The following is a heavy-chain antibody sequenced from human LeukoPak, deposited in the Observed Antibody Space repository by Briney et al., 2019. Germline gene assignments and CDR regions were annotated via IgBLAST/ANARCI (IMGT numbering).Heavy chain of an antibody. J-gene: IGHJ4*02. CDR3: VRGGTVTKASTDY. D-gene: IGHD4-17*01. CDR2: VSGSGGAT. CDR1: GFTFSSYA. V-gene: IGHV3-23*01. Sequence: PGGSLRLSCAASGFTFSSYAMSWVRQAPGKGPEGVSAVSGSGGATYYADSVKGRFTMSRDNSKNTLYLQMNSLRAEDTAVYYCVRGGTVTKASTDYWGQGTLVTVSS.